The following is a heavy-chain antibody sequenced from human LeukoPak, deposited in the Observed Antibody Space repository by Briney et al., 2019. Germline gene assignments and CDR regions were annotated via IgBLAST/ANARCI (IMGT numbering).Heavy chain of an antibody. CDR2: ISGSGGST. CDR3: AKGAYYDSSGYRHYFDY. V-gene: IGHV3-23*01. CDR1: GFTFSSYG. D-gene: IGHD3-22*01. Sequence: GGSLRLSCAASGFTFSSYGMSWVRQAPGKGLEWVSAISGSGGSTYYADSVKGRFTISRDNSKNTLYLQMNSLRAEDTAVYYCAKGAYYDSSGYRHYFDYWGQGTLVTVSS. J-gene: IGHJ4*02.